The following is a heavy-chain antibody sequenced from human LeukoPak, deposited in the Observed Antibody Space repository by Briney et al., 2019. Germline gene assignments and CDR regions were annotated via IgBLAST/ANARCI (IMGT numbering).Heavy chain of an antibody. CDR3: ARGLASGYPPIPFDY. CDR2: IIDTGST. CDR1: GGSISSYY. Sequence: PSETLSLTCTVSGGSISSYYWSWIRQPPGKGLEWIGEIIDTGSTKYNSSLKSRVTISVDTSKNEFSLNLTSVTAADTAIYYCARGLASGYPPIPFDYWGPGTLVTVSS. J-gene: IGHJ4*02. D-gene: IGHD3-3*01. V-gene: IGHV4-34*12.